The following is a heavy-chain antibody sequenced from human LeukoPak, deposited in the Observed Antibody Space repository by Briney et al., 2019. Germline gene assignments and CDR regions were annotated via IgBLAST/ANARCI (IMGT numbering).Heavy chain of an antibody. J-gene: IGHJ4*02. V-gene: IGHV3-74*01. CDR1: GFTFSDYW. CDR2: ISSDGSRV. D-gene: IGHD3-22*01. CDR3: ARDGNYYDSSGSPNFDY. Sequence: GGSLRLSCAASGFTFSDYWMHWVRQAPGKGLVWVSRISSDGSRVTYADSVKGRFTISRDNAKNTLYLQMNSLRAEDTAVYYCARDGNYYDSSGSPNFDYWGQGTLVTVSS.